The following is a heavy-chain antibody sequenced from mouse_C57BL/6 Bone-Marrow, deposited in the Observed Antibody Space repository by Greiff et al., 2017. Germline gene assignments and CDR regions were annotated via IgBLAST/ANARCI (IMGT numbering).Heavy chain of an antibody. V-gene: IGHV5-4*01. CDR1: GFTFSSYA. CDR3: ARGAVTYYFDY. CDR2: ISDGGSYT. J-gene: IGHJ2*01. D-gene: IGHD2-2*01. Sequence: EVQLVESGGGLVKPGGSLKLSCAASGFTFSSYAMSWVRQTPEKRLEWVATISDGGSYTYYPDNVKGRFTISRDNAKNNLYLQMSHLKSEDTAMYYCARGAVTYYFDYWGQGTTLTVSS.